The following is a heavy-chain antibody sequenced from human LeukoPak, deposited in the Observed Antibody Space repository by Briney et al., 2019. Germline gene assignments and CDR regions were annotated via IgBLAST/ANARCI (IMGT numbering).Heavy chain of an antibody. CDR3: ARGDFDY. CDR2: AFSDGRT. J-gene: IGHJ4*02. V-gene: IGHV3-53*01. CDR1: EFTFSSYW. Sequence: GGSLRLSCAASEFTFSSYWMSWVRQAPGKGLEWVSIAFSDGRTFYADSVKGRFTISRDSSKNTVFLQMNSLRAEDTAVYYCARGDFDYWGQGTLVTVSS.